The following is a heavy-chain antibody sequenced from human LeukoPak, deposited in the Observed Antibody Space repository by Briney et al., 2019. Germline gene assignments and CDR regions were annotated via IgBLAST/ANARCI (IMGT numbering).Heavy chain of an antibody. V-gene: IGHV3-30*18. D-gene: IGHD2-21*02. J-gene: IGHJ4*02. CDR1: GFTFSSYG. Sequence: GGSLRLSCAASGFTFSSYGMHWVRQAPGKGLEWVAVISYDGSNKYYADSLKGRFTISRNNSKNTVYLRMSSLRAEDTAIYYCAKALDGRGHWYERGADYWGQGTLVAVSS. CDR2: ISYDGSNK. CDR3: AKALDGRGHWYERGADY.